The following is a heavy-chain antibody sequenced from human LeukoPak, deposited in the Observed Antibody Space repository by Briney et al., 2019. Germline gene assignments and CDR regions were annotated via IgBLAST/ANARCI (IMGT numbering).Heavy chain of an antibody. J-gene: IGHJ4*02. CDR1: GGSISSGGYS. CDR2: IYHSGST. Sequence: SETLSLTCAVSGGSISSGGYSWGWIRQPPGKGLEWIGYIYHSGSTYYNPSLKSRVTISVDRSKNQFSLKLSSVTAADTAVYYCARELRGFYFDYWGQGTLVTVSS. CDR3: ARELRGFYFDY. V-gene: IGHV4-30-2*01.